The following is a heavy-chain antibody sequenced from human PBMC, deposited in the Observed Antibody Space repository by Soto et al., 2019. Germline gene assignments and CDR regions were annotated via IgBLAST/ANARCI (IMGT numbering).Heavy chain of an antibody. D-gene: IGHD4-17*01. CDR3: ARESHDYGDYDWFDP. Sequence: GGSLRLSCAASGFTFSSYAVHWFRQAPGKGLEYASAISSNGGSTYYANSVKGRFTISRDNPKNTLYLQMGSLRAEDMAVYYCARESHDYGDYDWFDPWGQGTLVTVSS. V-gene: IGHV3-64*01. J-gene: IGHJ5*02. CDR2: ISSNGGST. CDR1: GFTFSSYA.